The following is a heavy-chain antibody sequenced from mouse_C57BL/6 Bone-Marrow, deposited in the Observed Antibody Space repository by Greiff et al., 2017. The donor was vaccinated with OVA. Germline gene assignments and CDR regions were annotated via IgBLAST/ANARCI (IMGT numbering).Heavy chain of an antibody. V-gene: IGHV5-4*01. CDR3: ARDEGYGSSTYWYFDV. J-gene: IGHJ1*03. Sequence: EVKLVESGGGLVKPGGSLKLSCAASGFTFRSYAMSWVRQTPEKRLEWVATLSDGGSYTYYPDNVKGRFTISRDNAKNNLYLQMSHLKSEDTAMYYCARDEGYGSSTYWYFDVWGTGTTVTVSS. D-gene: IGHD1-1*01. CDR1: GFTFRSYA. CDR2: LSDGGSYT.